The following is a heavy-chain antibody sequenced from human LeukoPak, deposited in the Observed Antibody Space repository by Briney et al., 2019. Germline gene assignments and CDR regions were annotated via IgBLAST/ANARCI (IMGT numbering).Heavy chain of an antibody. Sequence: SGTLSLTCAVSGGSISSNNWWTWVRQAPGKGLEWIGEVYHSGTTIYNPSLQSRITISVDKSKNQFSLKVKSVTAADTAVYFCARRLYCSGGGCYSEQVFWFDPWGQGTLVTVSS. V-gene: IGHV4-4*02. CDR3: ARRLYCSGGGCYSEQVFWFDP. CDR2: VYHSGTT. CDR1: GGSISSNNW. D-gene: IGHD2-15*01. J-gene: IGHJ5*02.